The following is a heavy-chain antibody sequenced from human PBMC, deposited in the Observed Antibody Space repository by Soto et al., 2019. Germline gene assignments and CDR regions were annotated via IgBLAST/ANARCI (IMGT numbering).Heavy chain of an antibody. V-gene: IGHV1-2*02. CDR2: INPNSGET. CDR1: GYTFTGYY. CDR3: ATDRGSYETLNAFDI. J-gene: IGHJ3*02. Sequence: ASVKVSCKASGYTFTGYYMHWVRQAPGQGLEWMGWINPNSGETIYAQKFQGRVTMTEDTSTDTAYMELSSLRSEDTAVYYCATDRGSYETLNAFDIWGQGTMVTVSS. D-gene: IGHD1-26*01.